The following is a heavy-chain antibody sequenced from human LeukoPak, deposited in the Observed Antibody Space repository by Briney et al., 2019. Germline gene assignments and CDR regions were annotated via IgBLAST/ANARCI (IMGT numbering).Heavy chain of an antibody. CDR2: IDYSGST. CDR1: GGSISSGGYY. D-gene: IGHD2-15*01. J-gene: IGHJ4*02. Sequence: SQTLSLTCTVSGGSISSGGYYWSWIRQHPGKGLEWIGYIDYSGSTYYNPSLKGRVTILVDTSKNQFSLKLSSVTAADTAVYYCARGDRGPYFDYWGQGSLVTVSS. V-gene: IGHV4-31*03. CDR3: ARGDRGPYFDY.